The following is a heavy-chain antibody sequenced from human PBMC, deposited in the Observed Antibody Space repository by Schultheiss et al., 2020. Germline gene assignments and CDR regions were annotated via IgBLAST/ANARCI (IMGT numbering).Heavy chain of an antibody. V-gene: IGHV4-31*03. CDR3: AREGGDSGSYGY. CDR1: GGSISSGGYY. Sequence: SETLSLTCTVSGGSISSGGYYWSWIRQHPGKGLEWIGYIYYSGSTYYNPSLKSRVTISVDTSKNQFSLKLSSVTAADTAVYYCAREGGDSGSYGYWGQGTLGTVSS. D-gene: IGHD1-26*01. CDR2: IYYSGST. J-gene: IGHJ4*02.